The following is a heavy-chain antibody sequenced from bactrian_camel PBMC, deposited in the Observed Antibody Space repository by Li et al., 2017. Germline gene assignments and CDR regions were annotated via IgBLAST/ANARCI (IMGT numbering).Heavy chain of an antibody. CDR1: GYTRRSGC. Sequence: HVQLVESGGGSVQAGGSLSLSCATRGYTRRSGCLAWLRQVPGKEREQVATIDFVGSTTHADSVKGRFTISQDNANDILYRQMNSLKPEDTAMYYCAATYNYFPSLRRPDYDYWGQGTQVTVS. CDR2: IDFVGST. CDR3: AATYNYFPSLRRPDYDY. V-gene: IGHV3S55*01. D-gene: IGHD1*01. J-gene: IGHJ4*01.